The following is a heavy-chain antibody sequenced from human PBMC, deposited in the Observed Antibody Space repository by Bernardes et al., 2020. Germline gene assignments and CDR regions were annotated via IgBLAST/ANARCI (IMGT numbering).Heavy chain of an antibody. CDR2: ISSDGRIT. V-gene: IGHV3-74*01. CDR3: ARVVTTKRNSMDV. J-gene: IGHJ6*04. CDR1: GFTLRSPW. D-gene: IGHD4-17*01. Sequence: GRSLILSCAASGFTLRSPWMHWVRQPPGKGLVWVSRISSDGRITNDADSVKGRFTISRDNAKNTLYLQMNSLRDEDTAVYYCARVVTTKRNSMDVWGKGTTVTVSS.